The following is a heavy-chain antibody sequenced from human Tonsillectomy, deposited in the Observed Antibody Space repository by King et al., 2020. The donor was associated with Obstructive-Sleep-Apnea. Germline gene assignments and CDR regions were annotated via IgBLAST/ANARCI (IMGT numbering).Heavy chain of an antibody. CDR1: GFTFSGSA. V-gene: IGHV3-73*02. D-gene: IGHD3-22*01. CDR3: TRPYYYDSSGRNDY. CDR2: IRSKANSYAT. J-gene: IGHJ4*02. Sequence: VQLVESGGGLVQPGGSLKLSCAASGFTFSGSAMHWVRQASGKGLEWVGRIRSKANSYATAFAASVKGRFTISRDDSKNTAYLQMKSLKTEDTAVYYCTRPYYYDSSGRNDYWGQGTLVTVSS.